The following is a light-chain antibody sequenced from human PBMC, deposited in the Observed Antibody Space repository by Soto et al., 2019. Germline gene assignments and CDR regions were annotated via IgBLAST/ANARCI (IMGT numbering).Light chain of an antibody. CDR2: GAS. CDR1: ESVSSN. Sequence: EIVMTQSPDTLSVSPGERATVSCRASESVSSNLAWYQQKAGQAPRLLIYGASTRATGIPARFSGSGSGTEFTLTISTLQSEDVAIYYCQQHNSWPPYTFGQGTKLEI. V-gene: IGKV3-15*01. CDR3: QQHNSWPPYT. J-gene: IGKJ2*01.